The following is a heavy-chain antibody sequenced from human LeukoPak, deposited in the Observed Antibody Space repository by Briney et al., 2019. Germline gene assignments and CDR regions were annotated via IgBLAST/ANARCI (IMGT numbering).Heavy chain of an antibody. CDR3: ARAPTVHMSGTLDFDY. D-gene: IGHD1-1*01. V-gene: IGHV1-69*05. J-gene: IGHJ4*02. CDR1: EGTFTSYA. CDR2: IIPLFGTA. Sequence: SVKVSCKASEGTFTSYAISSVSQAPGHGLEWRGRIIPLFGTANSAQKFQGRVTITTDESTRSAYMELSSLRSEDTAVYYCARAPTVHMSGTLDFDYWGQGTLVTVSS.